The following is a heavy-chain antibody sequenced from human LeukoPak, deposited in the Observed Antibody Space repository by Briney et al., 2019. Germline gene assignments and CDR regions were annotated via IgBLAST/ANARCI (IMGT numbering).Heavy chain of an antibody. J-gene: IGHJ3*02. CDR3: AKAVSSPFFNDAFDI. V-gene: IGHV3-23*01. Sequence: PGGSLRLSCAASGFTFSSYSMNWVRQAPGKGLEWVSTISGNGGSTYYADSVKGRFTISRDNSKNTLYLQMNSLRAEDTAVYYCAKAVSSPFFNDAFDIWGQGTMVTVSS. CDR2: ISGNGGST. D-gene: IGHD1-14*01. CDR1: GFTFSSYS.